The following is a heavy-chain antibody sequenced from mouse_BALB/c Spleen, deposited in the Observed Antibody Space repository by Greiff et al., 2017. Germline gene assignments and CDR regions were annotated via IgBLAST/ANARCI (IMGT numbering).Heavy chain of an antibody. Sequence: QGQLQQPGAELVKPGASVKLSCKASGYTFTSYWMHWVKQRPGQGLEWIGEINPSNGRTNYTEKFKSKATLTVDKSSSTAYMQLSSLTSEDSAVYYCARLITTGGGYYAMDYWGQGTSVTVSS. CDR2: INPSNGRT. V-gene: IGHV1S81*02. CDR1: GYTFTSYW. CDR3: ARLITTGGGYYAMDY. J-gene: IGHJ4*01. D-gene: IGHD2-4*01.